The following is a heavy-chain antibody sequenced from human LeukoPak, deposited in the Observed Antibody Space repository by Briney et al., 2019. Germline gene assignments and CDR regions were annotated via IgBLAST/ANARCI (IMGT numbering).Heavy chain of an antibody. V-gene: IGHV3-33*03. D-gene: IGHD2-21*01. CDR1: GFTFSSYG. Sequence: QPGGSLRLSCAASGFTFSSYGMHGVRQAPGKGLEWVAFIWYDGSNKYYADSVKGRFTISRDNANNSLSLQMNTLRGEDTGVYYCARWGPHCVGDSCSLYFYGMDLWGHGSAVTVSS. J-gene: IGHJ6*02. CDR2: IWYDGSNK. CDR3: ARWGPHCVGDSCSLYFYGMDL.